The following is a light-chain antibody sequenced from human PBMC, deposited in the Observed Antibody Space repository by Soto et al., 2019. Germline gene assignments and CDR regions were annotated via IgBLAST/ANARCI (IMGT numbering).Light chain of an antibody. V-gene: IGLV2-8*01. CDR1: SSDVGGYNY. CDR3: SSYAGSDTPFV. J-gene: IGLJ1*01. Sequence: QSALTQPPSASGSPGQSGTISCTGTSSDVGGYNYVSWYQQHPGKAPKLMIYEVSKRPSGVPDRFSGSKSGNTASLTVSGLQAEDEADYYCSSYAGSDTPFVFGTGTKLTVL. CDR2: EVS.